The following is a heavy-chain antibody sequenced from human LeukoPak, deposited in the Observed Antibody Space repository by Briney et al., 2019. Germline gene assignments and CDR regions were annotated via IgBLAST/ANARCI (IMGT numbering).Heavy chain of an antibody. D-gene: IGHD3-22*01. Sequence: NSSETLSLTCTVSGGSISSYYWSWIRQPAGKGLEWIGRIYTSGSTNYNPSLKSRVTMSVGTSKNQFSLKLSSVTAADTAVYYCARDSTSYYESSVYGFDIWGQGTMVTVSS. J-gene: IGHJ3*02. CDR2: IYTSGST. V-gene: IGHV4-4*07. CDR1: GGSISSYY. CDR3: ARDSTSYYESSVYGFDI.